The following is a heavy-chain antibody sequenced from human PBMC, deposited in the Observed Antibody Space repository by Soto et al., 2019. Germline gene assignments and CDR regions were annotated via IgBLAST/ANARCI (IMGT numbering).Heavy chain of an antibody. CDR3: SWRGVTSTA. V-gene: IGHV3-23*01. Sequence: GGSLRLSCAASGFTFSSYALSWVRQAPGKGLEWVSAIGPTGGPTYYADSVKGRFTISRDNSKKTLYLQMNSLRVDDTAVYYCSWRGVTSTAWGRGSLVTVAS. CDR2: IGPTGGPT. J-gene: IGHJ5*02. D-gene: IGHD2-21*02. CDR1: GFTFSSYA.